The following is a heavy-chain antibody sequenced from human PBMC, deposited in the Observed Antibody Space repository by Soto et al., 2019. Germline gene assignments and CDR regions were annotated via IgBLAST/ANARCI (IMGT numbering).Heavy chain of an antibody. CDR2: IIGSSSTI. CDR1: GFTFRDFY. Sequence: QVQLVESGGGLVKPGGSLRLSCAASGFTFRDFYMSWIRQAPGKGLEWISQIIGSSSTIYYADSVKGLFTISRDNANHSLYLQMNSLRAGDTAVYYCARVRLDLGDPTQERFFYYMDVWGKGTTVTVSP. J-gene: IGHJ6*04. V-gene: IGHV3-11*01. D-gene: IGHD4-17*01. CDR3: ARVRLDLGDPTQERFFYYMDV.